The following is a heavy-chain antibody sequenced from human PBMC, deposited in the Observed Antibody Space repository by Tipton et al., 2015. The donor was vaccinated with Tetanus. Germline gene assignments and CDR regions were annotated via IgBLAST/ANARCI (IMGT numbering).Heavy chain of an antibody. CDR1: GFTFSSYA. CDR3: AKGVAPVWKWSFDL. V-gene: IGHV3-30*18. Sequence: SLRLSCAASGFTFSSYAMHWVRQAPGKGLEWVAVISYDGSHKYYADSVKGRFSISRDNSKNTLYLQMNSLRTEDTALYYCAKGVAPVWKWSFDLWGRGTLVTDSS. D-gene: IGHD3-3*01. J-gene: IGHJ2*01. CDR2: ISYDGSHK.